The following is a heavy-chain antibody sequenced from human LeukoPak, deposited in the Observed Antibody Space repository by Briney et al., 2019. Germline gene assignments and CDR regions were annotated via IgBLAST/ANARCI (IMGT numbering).Heavy chain of an antibody. D-gene: IGHD4-17*01. V-gene: IGHV1-2*06. CDR3: ARTAATVTPRLDAFDI. CDR1: GYTFTGYY. J-gene: IGHJ3*02. Sequence: ASVKVSCKASGYTFTGYYMHWVRQAPGQGLEWMGRISPNSGGTNYAQKFQGRVTMTRDTSISTAYMELSRLRSDDTAVYYCARTAATVTPRLDAFDIWGQGTMATVSS. CDR2: ISPNSGGT.